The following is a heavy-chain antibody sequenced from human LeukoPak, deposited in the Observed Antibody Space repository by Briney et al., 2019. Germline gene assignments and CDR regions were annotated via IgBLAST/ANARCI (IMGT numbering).Heavy chain of an antibody. CDR1: GYTFTSYG. V-gene: IGHV1-2*02. CDR2: INPNSGGT. J-gene: IGHJ3*02. CDR3: ARGFGNWHDAFDI. D-gene: IGHD1-1*01. Sequence: ASVKVSCKASGYTFTSYGISWVRQAPGQGLEWVGWINPNSGGTNYAQKFQGRVTMTRDTSISTAYMELSRLRVDDTAVYYCARGFGNWHDAFDIWGQGTMVTVSS.